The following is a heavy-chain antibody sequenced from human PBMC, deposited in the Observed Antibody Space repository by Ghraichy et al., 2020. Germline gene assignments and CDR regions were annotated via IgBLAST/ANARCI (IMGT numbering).Heavy chain of an antibody. CDR3: ARVAHPYYYDSSGYVDY. CDR1: GFTVSSNY. CDR2: IYSGGST. V-gene: IGHV3-66*01. J-gene: IGHJ4*02. Sequence: GGSLRLSCAASGFTVSSNYMSWVRQAPGKGLEWVSVIYSGGSTYYADSVKGRFTISRDNSKNTLYLQMNSLRAEDTAVYYCARVAHPYYYDSSGYVDYWGQGTLVTVSS. D-gene: IGHD3-22*01.